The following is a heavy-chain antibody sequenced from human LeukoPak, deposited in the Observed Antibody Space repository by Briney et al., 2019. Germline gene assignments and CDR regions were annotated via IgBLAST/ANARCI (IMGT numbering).Heavy chain of an antibody. CDR3: ASSAGGLLWNNYYYYGMDV. J-gene: IGHJ6*02. V-gene: IGHV4-59*08. CDR2: ICYSGST. D-gene: IGHD1/OR15-1a*01. CDR1: GGSISSYY. Sequence: SETLSLTCTVSGGSISSYYWRWIQQPPGKGLEWIGYICYSGSTNYNPSLKSRVTISVDTSKNQFSLKLSSVTAADAAVYYCASSAGGLLWNNYYYYGMDVWGQGTTVTVSS.